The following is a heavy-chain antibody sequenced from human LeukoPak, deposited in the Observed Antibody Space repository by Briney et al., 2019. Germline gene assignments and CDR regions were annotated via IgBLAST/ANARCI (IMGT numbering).Heavy chain of an antibody. V-gene: IGHV4-34*01. CDR3: ARTGYGDHFNL. Sequence: PSETLSLTCAVYGGSFSGYYWSWIRQPPGKGLEWIGEINHSGSTNYNPSLKSRVTISVDTSKNHFSLKLSSVTAADTAVYYCARTGYGDHFNLWGRGTLVTVSS. J-gene: IGHJ2*01. D-gene: IGHD4-17*01. CDR1: GGSFSGYY. CDR2: INHSGST.